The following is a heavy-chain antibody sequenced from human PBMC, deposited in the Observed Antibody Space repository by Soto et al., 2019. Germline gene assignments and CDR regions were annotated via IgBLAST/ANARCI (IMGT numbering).Heavy chain of an antibody. CDR3: AKSPGYTRELVDY. V-gene: IGHV3-23*01. CDR2: ISGSGGST. CDR1: GGSFSGYY. J-gene: IGHJ4*02. D-gene: IGHD6-13*01. Sequence: HPSETLSLTCAVYGGSFSGYYWSWIRQPPGKGLEWVSAISGSGGSTYYADSVKGRFTISRDKSKNTLYLQMNSLRAEDTAVYYCAKSPGYTRELVDYWGQGTLVTVSS.